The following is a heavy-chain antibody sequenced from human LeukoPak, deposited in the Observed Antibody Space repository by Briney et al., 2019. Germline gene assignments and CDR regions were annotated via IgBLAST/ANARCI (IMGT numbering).Heavy chain of an antibody. V-gene: IGHV4-61*01. J-gene: IGHJ4*02. CDR2: IYYSGST. Sequence: SETLSLTCTVSGDSVSSASYYWSWIRQPPGKGLEWIRYIYYSGSTKYNPSLKSRVTISVDTSKNQFSLKLSSVTAADTAVYYCARTQYCSGTSCYFGYFDYWGQGTLVTVSS. D-gene: IGHD2-2*01. CDR3: ARTQYCSGTSCYFGYFDY. CDR1: GDSVSSASYY.